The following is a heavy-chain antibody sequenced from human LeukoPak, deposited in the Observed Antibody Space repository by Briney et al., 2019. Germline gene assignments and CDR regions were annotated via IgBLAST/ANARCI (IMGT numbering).Heavy chain of an antibody. CDR2: ISGSGDST. D-gene: IGHD6-13*01. CDR1: GFTFSSYA. Sequence: GGSLRLSCAASGFTFSSYAMSWVRQAPGKGLEWVSTISGSGDSTYYADSVKGRFTISRDNSKTTVYLQMNSLRAEDTAVYYCAKDALSSRLTNDPFGWFDPWAREPWSPSPQ. V-gene: IGHV3-23*01. CDR3: AKDALSSRLTNDPFGWFDP. J-gene: IGHJ5*02.